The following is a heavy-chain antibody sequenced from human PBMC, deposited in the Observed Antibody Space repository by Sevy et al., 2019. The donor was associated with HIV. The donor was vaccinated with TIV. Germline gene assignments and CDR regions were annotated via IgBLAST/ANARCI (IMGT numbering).Heavy chain of an antibody. CDR3: ARDSFSSGYLYYFDY. J-gene: IGHJ4*02. CDR2: INPNSGGT. V-gene: IGHV1-2*02. D-gene: IGHD3-22*01. Sequence: ASVKVSCKASGYTFTGYYMYWVRQAPGQGLEWMGWINPNSGGTNYAQKFQGRVTMTRDTSISTAYMELGRLRSDDTAVYYCARDSFSSGYLYYFDYWGQGTLVTVSS. CDR1: GYTFTGYY.